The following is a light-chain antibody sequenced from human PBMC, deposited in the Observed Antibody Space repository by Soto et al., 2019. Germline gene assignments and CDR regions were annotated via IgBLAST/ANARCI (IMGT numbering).Light chain of an antibody. CDR3: QQYNDWPT. CDR2: GAS. CDR1: QSVSSN. V-gene: IGKV3-15*01. J-gene: IGKJ1*01. Sequence: EIVSTQSPATLSVSLGARATLSCRASQSVSSNLAWYQLKPGQAPRLLIYGASTRATGIPARFSGSGSGTEFTLTISSMKSEEFAVYYRQQYNDWPTFGQGTKVDIK.